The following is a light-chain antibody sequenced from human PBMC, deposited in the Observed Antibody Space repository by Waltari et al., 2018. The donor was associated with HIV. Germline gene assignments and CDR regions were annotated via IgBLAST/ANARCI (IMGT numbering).Light chain of an antibody. J-gene: IGLJ3*02. Sequence: HSVLTQAPSASGTLGQRVTISCSGSISNIWTNSLSWFQQLPGMSPRLIIFSDSQRPSGVPDRFSASKSGTSASLAIDGLESGDEADYYCAARDDILSGSWVFGGGT. CDR1: ISNIWTNS. CDR3: AARDDILSGSWV. V-gene: IGLV1-44*01. CDR2: SDS.